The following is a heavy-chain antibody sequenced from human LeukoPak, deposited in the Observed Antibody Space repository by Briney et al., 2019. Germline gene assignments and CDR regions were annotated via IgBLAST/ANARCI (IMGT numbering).Heavy chain of an antibody. CDR3: AKCVLGDYVGPHDF. CDR2: ISGSGGSR. CDR1: GFTISTYA. D-gene: IGHD4-17*01. Sequence: GGSLRHFCGAAGFTISTYAMTGGCRATGEGLQWVSTISGSGGSRHYADSVKGRFIISRDTSKNTVFLQMNSLRGEDTAVYYCAKCVLGDYVGPHDFWGPGTLVTVSS. J-gene: IGHJ4*02. V-gene: IGHV3-23*01.